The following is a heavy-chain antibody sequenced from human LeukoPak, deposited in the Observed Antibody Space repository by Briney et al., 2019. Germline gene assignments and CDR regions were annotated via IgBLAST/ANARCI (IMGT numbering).Heavy chain of an antibody. Sequence: GGSLRLSCAASGFTFSSYWMSWVRQAPGKGLEWVANIKQDGSEKYYVDSVKGRFTISRDNAKNSLYLQMNSLRAEDTAVYYCARETLTMIVAYDYWGQGTLVTVSS. V-gene: IGHV3-7*01. J-gene: IGHJ4*02. CDR2: IKQDGSEK. CDR3: ARETLTMIVAYDY. CDR1: GFTFSSYW. D-gene: IGHD3-22*01.